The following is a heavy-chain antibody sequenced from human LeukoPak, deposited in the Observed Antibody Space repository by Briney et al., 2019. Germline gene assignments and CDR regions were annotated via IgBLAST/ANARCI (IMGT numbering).Heavy chain of an antibody. D-gene: IGHD6-13*01. V-gene: IGHV5-10-1*01. CDR2: IDPSDSCT. J-gene: IGHJ4*02. CDR3: WRRDRYSWYSFDY. CDR1: GSSFTSYW. Sequence: GESLRISCKGSGSSFTSYWITWVRQMPGKGLEWMGRIDPSDSCTNYSPSFQGHVTISVDKSISTAYLQWSSLKVSDTAMYYCWRRDRYSWYSFDYWGQGTLVTVSS.